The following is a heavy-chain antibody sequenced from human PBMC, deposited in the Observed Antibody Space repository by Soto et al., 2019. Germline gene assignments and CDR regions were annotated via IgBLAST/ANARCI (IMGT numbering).Heavy chain of an antibody. CDR1: GYTFTSYG. D-gene: IGHD6-19*01. V-gene: IGHV1-18*01. CDR3: ARVEQWLQNEASGGAFDI. Sequence: QVQLVQSGAEVKKPGASVKVSCKASGYTFTSYGISWVRQAPGQGLEWMGWISAYNGNTNYAQKLQGRVTMTTDTSTSTAYMELRSLRSDDTAVYYCARVEQWLQNEASGGAFDIWGQGTMVTVSS. J-gene: IGHJ3*02. CDR2: ISAYNGNT.